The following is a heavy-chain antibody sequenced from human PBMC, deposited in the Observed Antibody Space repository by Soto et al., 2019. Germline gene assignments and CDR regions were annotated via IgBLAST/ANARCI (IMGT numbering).Heavy chain of an antibody. CDR3: ARDRDYYESSGPMDV. V-gene: IGHV4-61*08. J-gene: IGHJ6*02. CDR2: IYYSGTT. CDR1: GGSIRSGDYY. D-gene: IGHD3-22*01. Sequence: SETLSLTCTVSGGSIRSGDYYWSWIRQPPGKGLEWIGYIYYSGTTNYNPSLKSRVTISVDTSKNQFSLMLSSVTAADTAVYYCARDRDYYESSGPMDVWGQGTTVTVSS.